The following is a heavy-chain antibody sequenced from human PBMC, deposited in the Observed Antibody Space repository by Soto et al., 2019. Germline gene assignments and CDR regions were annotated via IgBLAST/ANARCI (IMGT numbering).Heavy chain of an antibody. Sequence: QVQLVQSGAEGKKPGSSVKVSCKASGGIFSSHVISWVRQAPGQGLEWMGGIIPMFGTPNYAEKFQGRVTMTADKSTSTAYMEVNNLRSEDTAVYYCARFPSGSGHNSYYYHGMDVWAKGPRSPSP. CDR3: ARFPSGSGHNSYYYHGMDV. V-gene: IGHV1-69*06. J-gene: IGHJ6*02. CDR2: IIPMFGTP. D-gene: IGHD1-20*01. CDR1: GGIFSSHV.